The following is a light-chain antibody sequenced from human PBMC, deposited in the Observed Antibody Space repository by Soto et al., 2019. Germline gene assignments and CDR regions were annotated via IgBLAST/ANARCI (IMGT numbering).Light chain of an antibody. CDR2: DVS. J-gene: IGKJ5*01. CDR1: QSVGSN. Sequence: EIVMTQSPATLSVSPGDRATLSCRASQSVGSNLAWYQQKAGQAPRLLIYDVSTRDTGVPVRFGGSGSGAECTLSISILQSAGFAVYYCQQYNNWPPWITFGQGTRLEIK. V-gene: IGKV3-15*01. CDR3: QQYNNWPPWIT.